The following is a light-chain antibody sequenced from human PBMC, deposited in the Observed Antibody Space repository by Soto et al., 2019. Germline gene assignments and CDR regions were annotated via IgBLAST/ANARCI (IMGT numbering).Light chain of an antibody. CDR3: QQYNSRTQT. Sequence: VLSQSASPVLVSPAERASLPCRASQDVRINLDWYQHKPGQAPRILIYGASTRETGVPAKFSGSGAGTEFTLTINSLQAEDIAVDYCQQYNSRTQTFGQGTRVEIK. J-gene: IGKJ1*01. CDR1: QDVRIN. CDR2: GAS. V-gene: IGKV3-15*01.